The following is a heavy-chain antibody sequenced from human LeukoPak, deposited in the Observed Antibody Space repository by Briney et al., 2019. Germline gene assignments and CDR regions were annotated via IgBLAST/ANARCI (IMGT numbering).Heavy chain of an antibody. Sequence: ASVKVSCKASGGTFSSCAISWVRQAPGQGLEWMGRIIPIFGTANYAQKFQGGVTITTDESTSTAYMELSSLRSEDTAVYYCARDGRDYDSSGYYYWDYWGQGTLVTVSS. CDR2: IIPIFGTA. CDR1: GGTFSSCA. CDR3: ARDGRDYDSSGYYYWDY. V-gene: IGHV1-69*05. D-gene: IGHD3-22*01. J-gene: IGHJ4*02.